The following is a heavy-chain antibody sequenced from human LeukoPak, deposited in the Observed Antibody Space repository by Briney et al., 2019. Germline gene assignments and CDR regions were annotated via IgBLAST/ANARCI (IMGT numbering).Heavy chain of an antibody. D-gene: IGHD4-17*01. J-gene: IGHJ4*02. CDR1: GGSSSGYY. CDR2: INHSGST. V-gene: IGHV4-34*01. Sequence: SETLSLTCAVYGGSSSGYYWSWIRQPPGKGLEWIGEINHSGSTNYNPSLKSRVTISVDTSKNQFSLKLSSVTAADTAVYYCARESGDRHIDYWGQGTLVTVSS. CDR3: ARESGDRHIDY.